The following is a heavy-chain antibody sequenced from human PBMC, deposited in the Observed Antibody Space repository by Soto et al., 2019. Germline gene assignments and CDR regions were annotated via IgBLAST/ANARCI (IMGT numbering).Heavy chain of an antibody. CDR1: GGSVSSGAYY. D-gene: IGHD2-15*01. CDR3: AREIQYCRRRRLGGCVDSYAYYMDV. Sequence: QVQLQESGPGLVKPSETLSLTCTVSGGSVSSGAYYWTWIRQHPGKGLEWVGYIYHNGTTSYNPSLKSRVTISLDTSKNQFSLRLSSVTAADTAVYYCAREIQYCRRRRLGGCVDSYAYYMDVWGKGTAVTVSS. J-gene: IGHJ6*03. CDR2: IYHNGTT. V-gene: IGHV4-31*03.